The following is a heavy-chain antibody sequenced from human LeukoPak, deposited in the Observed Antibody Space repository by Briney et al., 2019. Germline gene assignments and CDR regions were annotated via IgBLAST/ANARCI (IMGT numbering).Heavy chain of an antibody. Sequence: GGSLKLSCAASGFICTSYAMTWVRQAPGKGLEWVSAISGSGANTYYADTVKGRFTISRDNSKNTLYVQMKSLRVEDTAVYYCARGLVDVHDSSGYYSIWFDPWGQGTLVTVSS. V-gene: IGHV3-23*01. J-gene: IGHJ5*02. CDR3: ARGLVDVHDSSGYYSIWFDP. CDR1: GFICTSYA. D-gene: IGHD3-22*01. CDR2: ISGSGANT.